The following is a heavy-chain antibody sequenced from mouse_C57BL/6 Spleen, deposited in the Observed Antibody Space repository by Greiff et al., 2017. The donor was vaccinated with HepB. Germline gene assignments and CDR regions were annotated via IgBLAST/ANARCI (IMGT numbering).Heavy chain of an antibody. D-gene: IGHD2-2*01. J-gene: IGHJ2*01. CDR3: ARHNGYLY. Sequence: QVQLKQSGAELARPGASVKLSCKASGYTFTSYGISWVKQRTGQGLEWIGEIYPRSGNTYYNEKFKGKATLTADKSSSTAYMELRSLTSEDSAVYFCARHNGYLYWGQGTTLTVSS. CDR1: GYTFTSYG. CDR2: IYPRSGNT. V-gene: IGHV1-81*01.